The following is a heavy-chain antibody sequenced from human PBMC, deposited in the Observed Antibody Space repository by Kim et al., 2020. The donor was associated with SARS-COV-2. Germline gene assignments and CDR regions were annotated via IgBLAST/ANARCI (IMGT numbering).Heavy chain of an antibody. V-gene: IGHV3-72*01. CDR3: VRAKFGRDHFDS. Sequence: GGSLRLSCAGSGFIFSDHYMDWVRQAPGKGLEWVGRSGNKANSYTTFYAASVKGRFTISRDDSKNSLYLQMNSLKTEDTAVYFCVRAKFGRDHFDSWGQGTLVTVSS. CDR1: GFIFSDHY. CDR2: SGNKANSYTT. J-gene: IGHJ4*02. D-gene: IGHD3-10*01.